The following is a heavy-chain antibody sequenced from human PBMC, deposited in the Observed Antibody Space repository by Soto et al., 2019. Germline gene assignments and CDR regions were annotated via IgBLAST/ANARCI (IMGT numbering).Heavy chain of an antibody. CDR1: GFTFSSYA. CDR3: ARGRSSSWYGASKYYYGMDV. J-gene: IGHJ6*02. Sequence: GGSLRLSCEASGFTFSSYAMHWVRQAPGKGLEWVAVISYDGSNKYYADSVKGRFTISRDNSKNTLYLQMNSRRAEDTAVYYCARGRSSSWYGASKYYYGMDVWGQGTTVTVSS. V-gene: IGHV3-30-3*01. CDR2: ISYDGSNK. D-gene: IGHD6-13*01.